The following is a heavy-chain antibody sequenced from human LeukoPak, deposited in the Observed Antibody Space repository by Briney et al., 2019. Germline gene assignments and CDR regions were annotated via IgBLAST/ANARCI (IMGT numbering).Heavy chain of an antibody. V-gene: IGHV3-23*01. CDR3: AKPLDSSGYYPEIGAFDY. CDR1: GFTFSSYG. CDR2: ISGSGGST. D-gene: IGHD3-22*01. J-gene: IGHJ4*02. Sequence: GGSLRLSCAASGFTFSSYGMSWVRQAPGKGLEWVSAISGSGGSTYYADSVKGRFTISRDNSKNTLYLQMNSLRAEDTAVYYCAKPLDSSGYYPEIGAFDYWGQGTLVTVSS.